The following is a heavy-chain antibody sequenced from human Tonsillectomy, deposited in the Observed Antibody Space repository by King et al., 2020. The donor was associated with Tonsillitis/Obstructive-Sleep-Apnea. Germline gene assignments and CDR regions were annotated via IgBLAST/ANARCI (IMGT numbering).Heavy chain of an antibody. V-gene: IGHV3-30*04. D-gene: IGHD2-15*01. Sequence: QLVQSGGGVVQPGWSLRLSCAASGFTFSSYSMHWVRQAPGKGLEWVALISFDGSNKYYAHSVKGRFTISRDNSKNRLYLQMNSLRPEDTAVYYCARDKCGGSCSDYWGQGTLVTVSS. CDR2: ISFDGSNK. CDR3: ARDKCGGSCSDY. CDR1: GFTFSSYS. J-gene: IGHJ4*02.